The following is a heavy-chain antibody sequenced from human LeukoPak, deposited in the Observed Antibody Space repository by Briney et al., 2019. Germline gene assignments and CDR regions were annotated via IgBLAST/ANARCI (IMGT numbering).Heavy chain of an antibody. CDR2: ISWNSGSI. CDR3: AKDFSPVLVGYFDY. Sequence: GGSLRLSCAASGFTFDDYAMHWVRQAPGKGLEWGSGISWNSGSIGYADSVKGRFTISRDNAKNSLYLQMNSLRAEDMALYYCAKDFSPVLVGYFDYWGQGTLVTVSS. D-gene: IGHD2-2*01. V-gene: IGHV3-9*03. J-gene: IGHJ4*02. CDR1: GFTFDDYA.